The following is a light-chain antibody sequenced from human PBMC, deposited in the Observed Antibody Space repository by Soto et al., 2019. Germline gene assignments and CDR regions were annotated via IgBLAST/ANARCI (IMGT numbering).Light chain of an antibody. CDR3: QQFNSYPII. V-gene: IGKV1-13*02. CDR1: QDIRGA. Sequence: AIQLTQSPSSLSASVGDRVTITCRASQDIRGALAWYQQKPGKAPKILIYDVSSLQSGVPSRFSGSSSGTDFTLTISGLQPEDSATYYCQQFNSYPIIFGQGTRLDIK. J-gene: IGKJ5*01. CDR2: DVS.